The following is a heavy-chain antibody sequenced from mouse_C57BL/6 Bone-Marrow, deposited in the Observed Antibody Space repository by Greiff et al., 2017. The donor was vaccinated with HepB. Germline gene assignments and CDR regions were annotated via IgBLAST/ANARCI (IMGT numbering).Heavy chain of an antibody. CDR3: TTYYYGSSSDY. Sequence: VQLQQSGAELVRPGASVKLSCTASGFNIKDDYMHWVKQRPEQGLEWIGWIDPENGDTEYASKFQGKATITADTSSNTAYLQLSSLTSEDTAVYYCTTYYYGSSSDYWGQGTTLTVSS. CDR1: GFNIKDDY. CDR2: IDPENGDT. V-gene: IGHV14-4*01. D-gene: IGHD1-1*01. J-gene: IGHJ2*01.